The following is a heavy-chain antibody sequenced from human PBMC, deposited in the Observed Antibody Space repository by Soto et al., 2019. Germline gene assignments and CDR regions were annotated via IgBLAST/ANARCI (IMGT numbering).Heavy chain of an antibody. CDR1: GALVSRHSAG. V-gene: IGHV6-1*01. Sequence: TISLTWSISGALVSRHSAGWGWIRPSPSRGLEWLGRTYYRSKWYNDYAVSVKSRITINPDTSKNQFSLQMNSVTPEDTAVYSWARGESISVAWFDYWGQGTLVTVSS. CDR3: ARGESISVAWFDY. D-gene: IGHD6-19*01. J-gene: IGHJ4*02. CDR2: TYYRSKWYN.